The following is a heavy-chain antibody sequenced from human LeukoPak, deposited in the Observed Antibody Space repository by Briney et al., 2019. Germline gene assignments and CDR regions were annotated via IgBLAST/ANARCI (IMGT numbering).Heavy chain of an antibody. CDR1: GGSISNYY. D-gene: IGHD6-13*01. V-gene: IGHV4-59*01. CDR3: ARKLIPEQLVLNF. Sequence: PSETLSLTCTVSGGSISNYYWNWIRQPPGKGLEWIGYIYYTGSTNYNPSLKSRVTMSVDTSKNQFSLNLKSVTPEDTAVYYCARKLIPEQLVLNFWGQGTLVTVSS. CDR2: IYYTGST. J-gene: IGHJ4*02.